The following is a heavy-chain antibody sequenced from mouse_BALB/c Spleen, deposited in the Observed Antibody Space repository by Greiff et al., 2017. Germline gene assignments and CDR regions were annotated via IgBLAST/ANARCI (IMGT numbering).Heavy chain of an antibody. Sequence: VQLVESGPGLVAPSQSLSITCTVSGFSLTSHGVHWVRQPPGKGLEWLGVIWAGGSTNYNSALMSRLSISKDNSKSQVFLQMNSLLTDDTAMYYCANYGYDAWFAYWGQGTLVTVSA. CDR2: IWAGGST. V-gene: IGHV2-9*02. J-gene: IGHJ3*01. CDR1: GFSLTSHG. D-gene: IGHD2-2*01. CDR3: ANYGYDAWFAY.